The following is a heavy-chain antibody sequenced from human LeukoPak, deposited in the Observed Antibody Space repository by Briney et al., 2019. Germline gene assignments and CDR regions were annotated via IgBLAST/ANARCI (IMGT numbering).Heavy chain of an antibody. CDR3: ARGLVRGLRTTNWFDP. V-gene: IGHV4-34*01. D-gene: IGHD3-10*01. CDR1: GGSFSGYY. CDR2: INHSGST. J-gene: IGHJ5*02. Sequence: KPSETLSLTCAVYGGSFSGYYWSWIRQPPGKGLEWTGEINHSGSTNYNPSLKSRVTISVDTSKNQFSLKLSSVTAADTAVYYCARGLVRGLRTTNWFDPWGQGTLVTVSS.